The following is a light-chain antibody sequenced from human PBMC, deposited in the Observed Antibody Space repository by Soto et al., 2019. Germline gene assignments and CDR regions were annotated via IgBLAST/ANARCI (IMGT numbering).Light chain of an antibody. CDR1: QGISRY. Sequence: IQLTQSPSSLSASVGDSVTITCRASQGISRYLAWYQQKPGRAPQLLISAASTLQRGVPSRFRGSGSGTHFTLVISSLQPEEFATYYCQHLNTYPVTFGGGTKVEIK. CDR3: QHLNTYPVT. CDR2: AAS. J-gene: IGKJ4*01. V-gene: IGKV1-9*01.